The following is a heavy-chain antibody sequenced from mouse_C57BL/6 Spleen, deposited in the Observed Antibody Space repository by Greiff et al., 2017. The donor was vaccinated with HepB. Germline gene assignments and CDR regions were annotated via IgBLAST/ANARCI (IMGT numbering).Heavy chain of an antibody. CDR1: GYAFSSSW. Sequence: QVQLKQSGPELVKPGASVKISCKASGYAFSSSWMNWVKQRPGKGLEWIGRIYPGDGDTNYNGKFKGKATLTADKSSSTAYMQLSSLTSEDSAVYFCARYGWDGSFDYWGQGTTLTVSS. CDR2: IYPGDGDT. CDR3: ARYGWDGSFDY. D-gene: IGHD4-1*01. V-gene: IGHV1-82*01. J-gene: IGHJ2*01.